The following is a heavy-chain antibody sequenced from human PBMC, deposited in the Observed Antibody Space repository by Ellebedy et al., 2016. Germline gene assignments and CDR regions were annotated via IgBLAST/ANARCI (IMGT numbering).Heavy chain of an antibody. CDR1: GGSISSSNYY. V-gene: IGHV4-39*07. J-gene: IGHJ4*02. Sequence: SETLSLTXTVSGGSISSSNYYWDWIRQPPGKGLEWIGNIYYSGSTNYNPSLKSRVTISVDTSKNQFSLKLSSVTAADTAVYYCARWGLNWGKVNWGQGTLVTVSS. CDR3: ARWGLNWGKVN. D-gene: IGHD7-27*01. CDR2: IYYSGST.